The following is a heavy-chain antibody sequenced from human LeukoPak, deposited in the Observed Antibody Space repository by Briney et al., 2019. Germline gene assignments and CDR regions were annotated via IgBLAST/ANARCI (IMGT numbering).Heavy chain of an antibody. CDR3: ARNVQWLAYYFDY. Sequence: ASVKVSCKASGGTFSSYAISWVRQAPGQGLEWMGRIIPIFGTANYAQKFQGRVTITTDESTSTAHMELSSLRSEDTAVYYCARNVQWLAYYFDYWGQGTLVTVSS. CDR2: IIPIFGTA. J-gene: IGHJ4*02. D-gene: IGHD6-19*01. CDR1: GGTFSSYA. V-gene: IGHV1-69*05.